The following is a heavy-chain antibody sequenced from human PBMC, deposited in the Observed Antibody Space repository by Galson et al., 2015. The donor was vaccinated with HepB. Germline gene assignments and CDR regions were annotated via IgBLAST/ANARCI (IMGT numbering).Heavy chain of an antibody. CDR1: GGSFSGYY. D-gene: IGHD1-26*01. J-gene: IGHJ4*02. CDR3: ARHSGGAVGATASFDY. Sequence: SETLSLTCAVYGGSFSGYYWSWIRQPSGKGLEWIGEINHSGSTNYNPSLKSRVTISVDTSKNQFSLKLSSVTAADTAVYYCARHSGGAVGATASFDYWGQGTLVTVSS. CDR2: INHSGST. V-gene: IGHV4-34*01.